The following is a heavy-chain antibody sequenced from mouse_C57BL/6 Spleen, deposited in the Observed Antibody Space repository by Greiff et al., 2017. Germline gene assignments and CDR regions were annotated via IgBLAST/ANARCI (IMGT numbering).Heavy chain of an antibody. CDR2: IDPSGSSA. CDR3: ARRAYEYDVDY. J-gene: IGHJ3*01. Sequence: QVQLQQPGAELVMPGASVKLSCKASGYTFTSYGMHWVKQRPGQGLEWIGEIDPSGSSANYSPKFKGKSTLTEDTSSSTAYMQLSSLTSEDSAVYYCARRAYEYDVDYWGQGTLVTVSA. CDR1: GYTFTSYG. D-gene: IGHD2-4*01. V-gene: IGHV1-69*01.